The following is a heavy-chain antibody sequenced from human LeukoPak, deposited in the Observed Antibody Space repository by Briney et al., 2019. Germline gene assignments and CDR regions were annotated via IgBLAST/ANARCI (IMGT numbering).Heavy chain of an antibody. J-gene: IGHJ4*02. Sequence: ASVKVSCKASGYTFTSYGISWVRQAPGQVLEWMGWISAYNGNTNYAQKFQGRVTITADESTSTAYMELSSLRSEDTAVYYCARLSRGYNYFDYWGQGTLVTVSS. V-gene: IGHV1-18*01. CDR3: ARLSRGYNYFDY. D-gene: IGHD3-22*01. CDR2: ISAYNGNT. CDR1: GYTFTSYG.